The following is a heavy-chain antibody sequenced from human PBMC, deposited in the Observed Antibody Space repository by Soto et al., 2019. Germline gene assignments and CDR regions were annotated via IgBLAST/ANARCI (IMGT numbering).Heavy chain of an antibody. CDR3: ARRGSGIYYDY. D-gene: IGHD1-26*01. Sequence: EVQLLESGGGLVQPGGSLRLSCAASGFTFSSYAMRWVRQAPVKGLEWVSAISGSGDSTYYADSVKGRFTISRDNSKNTLYLQMNSLRADDTAVYYCARRGSGIYYDYWGQGTLVTVSS. CDR2: ISGSGDST. J-gene: IGHJ4*02. V-gene: IGHV3-23*01. CDR1: GFTFSSYA.